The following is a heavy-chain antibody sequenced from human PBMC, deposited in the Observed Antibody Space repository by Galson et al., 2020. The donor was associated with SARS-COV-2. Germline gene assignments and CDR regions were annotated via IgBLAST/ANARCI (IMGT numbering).Heavy chain of an antibody. CDR3: ARGRPDRGSDKAAFDI. V-gene: IGHV7-4-1*02. D-gene: IGHD1-26*01. J-gene: IGHJ3*02. CDR2: INTNTGNP. Sequence: ASVKVSCKASGYTFTSYAMNWVRQAPGQGLEWMGWINTNTGNPTYAQGFTGRFVFSLDTSVSTAYLQISSLKAEDTAVYYCARGRPDRGSDKAAFDIWGQGTMVTVSS. CDR1: GYTFTSYA.